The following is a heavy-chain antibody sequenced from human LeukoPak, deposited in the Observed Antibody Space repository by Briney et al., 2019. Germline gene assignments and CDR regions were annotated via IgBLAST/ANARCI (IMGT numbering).Heavy chain of an antibody. CDR3: ARAPEMDV. CDR2: ISFNGYNK. Sequence: GGSLRLSCAASGFTFSNYPMHWVRQAPGKGLEWVAVISFNGYNKYYADSVKGRFTISGDSSKNTMYLQMNSLRPEDTAVYYCARAPEMDVWGKGTTVTVSS. V-gene: IGHV3-30-3*01. CDR1: GFTFSNYP. J-gene: IGHJ6*04.